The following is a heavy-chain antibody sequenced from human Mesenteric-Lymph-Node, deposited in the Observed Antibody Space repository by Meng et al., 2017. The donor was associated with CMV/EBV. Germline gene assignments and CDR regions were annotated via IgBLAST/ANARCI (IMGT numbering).Heavy chain of an antibody. V-gene: IGHV3-7*01. D-gene: IGHD4-17*01. Sequence: GGSLRLSCEASGFTFSSYWLSWVRQAPGKGLEWVASINQDATVIYYLDSVRGRFTISRDNAKNSLDLQLNNVKAEDTAVYFCARLQGGVTTYDYWGLGTWVTVSS. J-gene: IGHJ4*02. CDR1: GFTFSSYW. CDR2: INQDATVI. CDR3: ARLQGGVTTYDY.